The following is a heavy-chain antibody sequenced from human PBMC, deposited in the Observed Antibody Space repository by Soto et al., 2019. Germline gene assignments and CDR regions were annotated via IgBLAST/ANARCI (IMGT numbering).Heavy chain of an antibody. CDR3: AREGDSSGWYNWFDP. Sequence: EVQLVESGGGLVQPGGSLRLSCAASGFTFSSYNMNWVRQAPGKGLEWVSYISSSSTIYYADSVKGRFTISRDNAKNPLSLQMNSLRAEDTAVYYCAREGDSSGWYNWFDPWGQGTLVTVSS. D-gene: IGHD3-22*01. V-gene: IGHV3-48*01. CDR1: GFTFSSYN. J-gene: IGHJ5*02. CDR2: ISSSSTI.